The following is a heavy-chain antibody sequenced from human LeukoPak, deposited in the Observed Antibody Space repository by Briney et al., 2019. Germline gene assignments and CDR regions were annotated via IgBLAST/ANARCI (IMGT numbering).Heavy chain of an antibody. CDR2: ISGSGSSI. CDR1: GFTFSTYE. CDR3: AREGGFGYDDAFDT. J-gene: IGHJ3*02. Sequence: GGSLRLSCTASGFTFSTYEMNWVRQAPGKGLEWISYISGSGSSIFYADSLQGRFTVSRENAKNSVYLQMNSLRAEDTAVYYCAREGGFGYDDAFDTWGHGTTVTVSS. V-gene: IGHV3-48*03. D-gene: IGHD3-16*02.